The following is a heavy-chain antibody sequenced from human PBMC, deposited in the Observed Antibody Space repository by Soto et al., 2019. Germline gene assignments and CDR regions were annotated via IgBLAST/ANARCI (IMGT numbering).Heavy chain of an antibody. CDR3: ARDAPDHDSAPYYFDY. V-gene: IGHV1-69*12. D-gene: IGHD1-1*01. Sequence: QVQLVQSGAEVKKPGSSVKVSCKASGGTFSSYAISWVRQAPGQGLEWMGGIIPIFGTANYAQKFQGRVTITADESTSTAYMELGSLRSEDTAVYYCARDAPDHDSAPYYFDYWGQGTLVTVSS. CDR2: IIPIFGTA. CDR1: GGTFSSYA. J-gene: IGHJ4*02.